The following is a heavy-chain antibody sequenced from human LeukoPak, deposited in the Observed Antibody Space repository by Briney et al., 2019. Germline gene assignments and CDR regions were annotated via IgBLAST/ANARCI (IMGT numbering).Heavy chain of an antibody. J-gene: IGHJ4*02. V-gene: IGHV3-74*01. CDR1: GFAFSSYW. CDR2: INSDGSST. Sequence: GGSLILSYAASGFAFSSYWMHWVRQAPGKGLVWVSRINSDGSSTSYADSVKGRFTISRDNAKNTLYLQMNSLRAEDTAVYYCASGCSGGSCLPGYWGQGTLVTVSS. D-gene: IGHD2-15*01. CDR3: ASGCSGGSCLPGY.